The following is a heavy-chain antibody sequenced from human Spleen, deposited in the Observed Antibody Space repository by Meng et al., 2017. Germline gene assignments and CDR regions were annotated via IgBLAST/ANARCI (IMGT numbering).Heavy chain of an antibody. CDR1: GYMFSTYT. Sequence: QVQLVQSGAEGKKPGASVKVSCKTSGYMFSTYTITWVRQAPGQGLEWMGRISGFKGNTNYAQKFQDRVTMTTGTSTTTAYMELMSLTSDDTAVYYCARGGPLSWLDPWGQGTLVTVSS. CDR3: ARGGPLSWLDP. J-gene: IGHJ5*02. CDR2: ISGFKGNT. V-gene: IGHV1-18*01. D-gene: IGHD3-16*01.